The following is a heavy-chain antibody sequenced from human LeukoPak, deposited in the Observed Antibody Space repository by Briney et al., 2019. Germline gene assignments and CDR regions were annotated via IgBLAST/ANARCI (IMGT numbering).Heavy chain of an antibody. CDR3: AASYDFWSGYPY. V-gene: IGHV1-58*01. CDR2: IVVGSGNT. D-gene: IGHD3-3*01. J-gene: IGHJ4*02. Sequence: ASVKVSCKASGFTFTSSAVQWVRQARGQRLEWIGWIVVGSGNTNYAQKFQERVTITRDMSTSTAYMELSSLRSEDTAVYYCAASYDFWSGYPYWGQGTLVTVSS. CDR1: GFTFTSSA.